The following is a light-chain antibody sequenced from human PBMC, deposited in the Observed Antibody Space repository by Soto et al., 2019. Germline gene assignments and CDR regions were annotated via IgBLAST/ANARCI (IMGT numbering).Light chain of an antibody. Sequence: DIQMTQSPSSRSASVRDRVTITCRTRQGISNYLAWYQQKPGKVHQVLIYNAYTLQSGVPSRFRGSRSGKDFSLTISSLQHYDVETYYCQNYNSAPWTVGQGNKVEIK. V-gene: IGKV1-27*01. CDR2: NAY. CDR3: QNYNSAPWT. J-gene: IGKJ1*01. CDR1: QGISNY.